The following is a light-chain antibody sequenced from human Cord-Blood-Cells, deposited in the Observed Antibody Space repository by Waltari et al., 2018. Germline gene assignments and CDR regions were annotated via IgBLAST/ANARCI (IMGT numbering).Light chain of an antibody. CDR3: QQSYSTPLP. J-gene: IGKJ4*02. V-gene: IGKV1-39*01. CDR1: QSISRY. CDR2: AAS. Sequence: DIQMTQSPSSLSASVGDRVTITCRASQSISRYLHWYQQKPGKAPKLLIYAASSLQSGVPTRFSGSGSGTDFTLTISSLQPEDFATYNCQQSYSTPLPFGGGTKVEIK.